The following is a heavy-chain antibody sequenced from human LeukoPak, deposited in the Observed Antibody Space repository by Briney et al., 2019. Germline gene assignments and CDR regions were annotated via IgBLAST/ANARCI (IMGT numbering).Heavy chain of an antibody. D-gene: IGHD3-9*01. V-gene: IGHV4-59*01. J-gene: IGHJ4*02. CDR2: IYYSGST. Sequence: SETLSLTCTVSGGSISSYYWSWIRQPPGKGLEWIGYIYYSGSTNYNPSLKSRVTISVGTSKTQFSLKVTSVTTADTAVYYCAKGRKDFDTNLGPFDSWGQGILVTVSS. CDR1: GGSISSYY. CDR3: AKGRKDFDTNLGPFDS.